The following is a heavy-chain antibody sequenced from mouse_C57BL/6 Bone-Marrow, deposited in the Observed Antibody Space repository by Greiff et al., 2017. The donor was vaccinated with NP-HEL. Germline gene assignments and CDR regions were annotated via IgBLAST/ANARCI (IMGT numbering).Heavy chain of an antibody. D-gene: IGHD2-3*01. V-gene: IGHV5-12*01. CDR3: ARHWDDGYQFFYYAMDY. CDR2: ISNGGGST. J-gene: IGHJ4*01. Sequence: EVKLMESGGGLVQPGGSLKLSCAASGFTFSDYYMYWVRQTPEKRLEWVAYISNGGGSTYYPDTVKGRFTISRDNAKNTLDLQMSRLKSEDTAMYYCARHWDDGYQFFYYAMDYWGQGTSVTVSS. CDR1: GFTFSDYY.